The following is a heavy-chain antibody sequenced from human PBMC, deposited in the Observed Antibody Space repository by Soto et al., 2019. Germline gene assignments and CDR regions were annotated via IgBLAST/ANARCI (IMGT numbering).Heavy chain of an antibody. CDR2: IYYSGST. CDR1: GVYISSYY. V-gene: IGHV4-59*01. Sequence: PSDTRSLTCPVAGVYISSYYWIWIRQPPGKGLEWIGYIYYSGSTNYNPSLKSRVTISVDTSKNQFSLKLSSVTAADTAVYYCARGYYYGSGSTTYYYYGMDVWGQGTMVTVSS. D-gene: IGHD3-10*01. J-gene: IGHJ6*02. CDR3: ARGYYYGSGSTTYYYYGMDV.